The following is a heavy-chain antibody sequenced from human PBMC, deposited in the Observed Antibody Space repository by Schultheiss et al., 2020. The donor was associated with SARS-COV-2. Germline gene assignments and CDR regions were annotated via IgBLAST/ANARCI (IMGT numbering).Heavy chain of an antibody. CDR1: GFTFSSYA. J-gene: IGHJ4*02. CDR3: ARAGDHITIFGVVIPPDY. Sequence: GESLKISCAASGFTFSSYAMSWVRQAPGKGLEWVSAISGSGGSTYYADSVKGRFTISRDNAKNSLYLQMNSLRAEDTAVYYCARAGDHITIFGVVIPPDYWGQGTLVTVSS. CDR2: ISGSGGST. D-gene: IGHD3-3*01. V-gene: IGHV3-23*01.